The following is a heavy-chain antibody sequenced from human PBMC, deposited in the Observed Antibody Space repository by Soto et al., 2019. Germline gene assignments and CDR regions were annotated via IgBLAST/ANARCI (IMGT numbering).Heavy chain of an antibody. D-gene: IGHD1-26*01. Sequence: EVQLVESGGGLVKPGGSLRLSCAASGFTFSSYSMNWVRQAPGKGLEWVSSISSSSSYIYYADSVTGRFTISRDNAKNSLYLQMNSLRAEDTAVYYCARIGWELLFDYFDYWGQGTLVTVSS. CDR2: ISSSSSYI. V-gene: IGHV3-21*01. CDR3: ARIGWELLFDYFDY. CDR1: GFTFSSYS. J-gene: IGHJ4*02.